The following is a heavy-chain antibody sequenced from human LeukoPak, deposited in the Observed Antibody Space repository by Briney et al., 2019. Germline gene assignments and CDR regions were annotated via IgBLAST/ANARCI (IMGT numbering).Heavy chain of an antibody. Sequence: GSLRLSCAASGFTFSSYEMNWVRQAPGKGLEWVSYISSSGSTICYADSVKGRFTISRDNAKNSLYLQMSSLRAEDTAVYYCARDPYTTTVVTRYYYGMDVWGQGTTVTVSS. D-gene: IGHD4-23*01. V-gene: IGHV3-48*03. CDR1: GFTFSSYE. CDR2: ISSSGSTI. CDR3: ARDPYTTTVVTRYYYGMDV. J-gene: IGHJ6*02.